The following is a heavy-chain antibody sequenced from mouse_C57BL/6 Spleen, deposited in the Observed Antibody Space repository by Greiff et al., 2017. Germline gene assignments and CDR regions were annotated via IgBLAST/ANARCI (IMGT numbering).Heavy chain of an antibody. V-gene: IGHV10-1*01. Sequence: EVKLVESGGGLVQPKGSLKLSCAASGFSFNTYAMNWVRQAPGKGLEWVARIRSKSNNYATYYADSVKDRFTISRDDSESMLYLQMNNLKTEDTAMYYCVGDGYSYAMDYWGQGTSVTVSS. CDR3: VGDGYSYAMDY. J-gene: IGHJ4*01. D-gene: IGHD2-3*01. CDR1: GFSFNTYA. CDR2: IRSKSNNYAT.